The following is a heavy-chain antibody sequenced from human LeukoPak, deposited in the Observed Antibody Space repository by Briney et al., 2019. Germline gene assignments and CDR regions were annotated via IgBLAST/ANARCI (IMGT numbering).Heavy chain of an antibody. CDR3: ARGRRDCSGDCYVAFDI. CDR2: IKQDGSEK. CDR1: GFTFSSYW. Sequence: GGSLRLSCAASGFTFSSYWMSWVRQDPGKGLEWVANIKQDGSEKYYVDSVKGRFTISRDNSKNSLFLQMHSLRADDTAVYYCARGRRDCSGDCYVAFDIWGQGTMVTVSS. J-gene: IGHJ3*02. D-gene: IGHD2-21*02. V-gene: IGHV3-7*03.